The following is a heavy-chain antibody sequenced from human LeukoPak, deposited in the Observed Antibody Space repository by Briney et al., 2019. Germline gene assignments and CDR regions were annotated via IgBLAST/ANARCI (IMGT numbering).Heavy chain of an antibody. CDR2: IYYSGST. CDR1: GGSISSYY. J-gene: IGHJ4*02. V-gene: IGHV4-59*01. CDR3: ARVRGYSYVDFFDS. D-gene: IGHD5-18*01. Sequence: SETLSLTCTVSGGSISSYYWSWIRQPPGKGLEWIGYIYYSGSTNYNPSLTSRVTISVDTSKNQFSLKLSSVTAAVTAVYYCARVRGYSYVDFFDSWGQGTLVTVSS.